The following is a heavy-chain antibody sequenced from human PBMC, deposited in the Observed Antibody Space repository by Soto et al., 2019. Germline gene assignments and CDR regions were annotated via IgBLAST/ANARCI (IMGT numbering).Heavy chain of an antibody. J-gene: IGHJ4*02. Sequence: PGGSLRLSCAASGFIFSNAWMSWVRQAPGKGLAWVGRIKSKTDGGTTDYAAPVKGRFTISRDDSKNTLYLQMNSLKAEDTAVYYCATGIGVVIPNFFDYWGQGTLVTVSS. CDR3: ATGIGVVIPNFFDY. CDR1: GFIFSNAW. CDR2: IKSKTDGGTT. V-gene: IGHV3-15*01. D-gene: IGHD3-22*01.